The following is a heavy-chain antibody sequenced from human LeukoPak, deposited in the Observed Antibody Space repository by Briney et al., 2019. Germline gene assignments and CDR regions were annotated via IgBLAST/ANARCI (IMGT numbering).Heavy chain of an antibody. CDR1: GFTFSSYN. CDR3: AKGEDTAMVTGGYNWFDP. D-gene: IGHD5-18*01. V-gene: IGHV3-21*01. Sequence: PGGSLRLSCAASGFTFSSYNMNWVRQAPGKGLEWVSSISSSSSHIYYADSVKGRFTISRDNANNSLYLQMNSLRAEDTAVYYCAKGEDTAMVTGGYNWFDPWGQGTLVTVSS. CDR2: ISSSSSHI. J-gene: IGHJ5*02.